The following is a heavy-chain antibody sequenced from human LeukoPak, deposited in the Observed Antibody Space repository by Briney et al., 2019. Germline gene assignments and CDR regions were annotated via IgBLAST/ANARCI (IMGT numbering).Heavy chain of an antibody. CDR1: GGSISTYF. D-gene: IGHD3-10*01. J-gene: IGHJ4*02. CDR3: ARSYYSSGSYYDFDY. Sequence: SETLSLTCTVPGGSISTYFWSWIRQPPGKGLEWIGYVYYSGSTNYSPSLQSRVTISVDTSKNQFSLKLSSVTAADTAVYYCARSYYSSGSYYDFDYWGQGTLVTVSS. V-gene: IGHV4-59*01. CDR2: VYYSGST.